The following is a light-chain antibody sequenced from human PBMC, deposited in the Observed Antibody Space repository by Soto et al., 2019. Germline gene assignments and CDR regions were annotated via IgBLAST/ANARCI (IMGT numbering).Light chain of an antibody. CDR3: ASYTSSRTYV. CDR2: EVI. CDR1: SSDVGGYNF. V-gene: IGLV2-14*01. Sequence: QSALTQPASVSGSPGQSITISCTGTSSDVGGYNFVSWYQHLPGKAPKLLIYEVINRPSGVSDRFSGSVSGNTASLTISGLQAEDEADFYCASYTSSRTYVFGTGTKLTVL. J-gene: IGLJ1*01.